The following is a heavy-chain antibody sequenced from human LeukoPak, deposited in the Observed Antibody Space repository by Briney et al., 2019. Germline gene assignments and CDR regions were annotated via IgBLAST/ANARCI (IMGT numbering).Heavy chain of an antibody. CDR3: VATYYYDSSSYYPFDY. Sequence: SETLSLTCTVSGGSISSYYWSWIRQPPGKGLEWMGYIYYSGCTNYNPSLKSRVTISVDTSKNQFSLKLSCVTAADTAVYYCVATYYYDSSSYYPFDYWGQGTLVTVSS. J-gene: IGHJ4*02. CDR1: GGSISSYY. D-gene: IGHD3-22*01. V-gene: IGHV4-59*01. CDR2: IYYSGCT.